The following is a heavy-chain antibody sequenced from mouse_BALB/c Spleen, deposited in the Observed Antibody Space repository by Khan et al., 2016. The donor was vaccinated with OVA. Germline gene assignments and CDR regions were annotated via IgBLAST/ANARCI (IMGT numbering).Heavy chain of an antibody. J-gene: IGHJ2*01. CDR1: GYTFTNYV. CDR2: INPSSDGT. CDR3: ARPHYDYGFDY. D-gene: IGHD2-4*01. Sequence: VQLQQPGPELVKPGASVMMSCKASGYTFTNYVMHWVKQKPGQGLEWIGYINPSSDGTNDNEKFKGKATLTSDKSSSTAFMELSSLTSEDSAVYYCARPHYDYGFDYWGQGTTLTVSS. V-gene: IGHV1S136*01.